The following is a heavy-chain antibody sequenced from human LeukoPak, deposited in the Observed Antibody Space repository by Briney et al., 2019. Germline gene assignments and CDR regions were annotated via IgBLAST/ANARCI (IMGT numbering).Heavy chain of an antibody. CDR2: ISSSGSTI. V-gene: IGHV3-11*01. J-gene: IGHJ4*02. CDR3: ARESRIAAAGTVY. D-gene: IGHD6-13*01. CDR1: GFTFSDYY. Sequence: GGSLRLSCAASGFTFSDYYMSWIRQAPGKGLEWASYISSSGSTIYYADSVKGRFTISRDNAKNSLYLQMNSLRAEDTAVYYCARESRIAAAGTVYWGQGTLVTVSS.